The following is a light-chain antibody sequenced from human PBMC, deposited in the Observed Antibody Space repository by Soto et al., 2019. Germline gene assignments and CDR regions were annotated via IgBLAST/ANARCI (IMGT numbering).Light chain of an antibody. J-gene: IGLJ2*01. Sequence: QSALTQPASVSGSPGQSITISCTGTSSDVGGYNYVSWYQQHPGKAPKLMIYDVSNRPSGVSNRFSGSKSGNTASQTISGLQAEDEADYYCSSYTSSSTLEVVFGGGTKVTVL. CDR3: SSYTSSSTLEVV. V-gene: IGLV2-14*01. CDR1: SSDVGGYNY. CDR2: DVS.